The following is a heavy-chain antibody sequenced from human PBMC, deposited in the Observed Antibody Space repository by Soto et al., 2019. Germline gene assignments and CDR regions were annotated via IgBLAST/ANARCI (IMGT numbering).Heavy chain of an antibody. CDR2: ISGSGFST. V-gene: IGHV3-23*01. CDR3: AKDPGDYPSYYFDY. D-gene: IGHD4-17*01. J-gene: IGHJ4*02. Sequence: EVQLLESGGGLVQPGGSLRLSCAASGFTFSSYAMSWVRQAPGKGLEWVSAISGSGFSTYYADSVKGRFTVSRDTSKNTLFLQMNSLRAEDTAVYYCAKDPGDYPSYYFDYWGQGTLVTVSS. CDR1: GFTFSSYA.